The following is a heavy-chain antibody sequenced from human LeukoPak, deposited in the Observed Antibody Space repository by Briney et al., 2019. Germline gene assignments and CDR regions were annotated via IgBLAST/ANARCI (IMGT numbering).Heavy chain of an antibody. CDR1: GGTFNYA. J-gene: IGHJ3*02. D-gene: IGHD3-22*01. CDR3: AREGYYDSSGYLGAFDI. V-gene: IGHV1-69*05. Sequence: ASVKVSCKASGGTFNYAISWVRQAPGQGLEWMGGIIPIFGTANYAQKFQGRVTITTDESTSTAYMELSSLRSEDTAAYYCAREGYYDSSGYLGAFDIWGQGTMVTISS. CDR2: IIPIFGTA.